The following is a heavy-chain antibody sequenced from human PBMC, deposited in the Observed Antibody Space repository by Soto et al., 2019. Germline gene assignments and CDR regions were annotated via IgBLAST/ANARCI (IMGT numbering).Heavy chain of an antibody. CDR1: GFTFSTYA. CDR2: ISYDGSDK. Sequence: QVQLVESGGGVVQPGRSLRLSCAASGFTFSTYAMEWVRQAPGKGLDWVALISYDGSDKYYADSVKGRFTISRDNSKNTLYLQMNSLRLEDTAVYYFARPVEPFYYYGMDVWGQGTTVTVSS. J-gene: IGHJ6*02. CDR3: ARPVEPFYYYGMDV. V-gene: IGHV3-30-3*01.